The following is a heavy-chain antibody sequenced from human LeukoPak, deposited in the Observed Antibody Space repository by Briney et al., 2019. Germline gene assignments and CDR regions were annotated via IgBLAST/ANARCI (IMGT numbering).Heavy chain of an antibody. D-gene: IGHD3-16*01. J-gene: IGHJ4*02. CDR1: GGSISSYY. CDR2: IYHSGST. CDR3: AGGNVRSAVN. Sequence: PSETLSFTCTVSGGSISSYYWSWIRQPPGKGLEWIGEIYHSGSTNYNPSLKSRVTISVDKSKNQFSLKLSSVTAADTAVYYCAGGNVRSAVNWGQGTLVTVSS. V-gene: IGHV4-59*12.